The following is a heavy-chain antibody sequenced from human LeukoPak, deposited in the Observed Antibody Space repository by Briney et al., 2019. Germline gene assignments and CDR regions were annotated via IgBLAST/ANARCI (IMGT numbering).Heavy chain of an antibody. V-gene: IGHV1-46*03. D-gene: IGHD2-2*01. CDR2: INPSGGST. J-gene: IGHJ4*02. Sequence: ASVKVSCKASGYTFTSYYMHWVRQAPGQGLEWMGIINPSGGSTSYAQKFQGRVTMTRDTSTSTVYTELSSLRSEDTAVYYCARGVNVVVPAAIDFDYWGQGTLVTVSS. CDR1: GYTFTSYY. CDR3: ARGVNVVVPAAIDFDY.